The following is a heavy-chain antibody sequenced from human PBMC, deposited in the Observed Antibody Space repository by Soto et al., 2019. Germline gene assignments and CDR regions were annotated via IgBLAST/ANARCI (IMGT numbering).Heavy chain of an antibody. J-gene: IGHJ4*02. D-gene: IGHD2-21*02. Sequence: PGGSLRLSCAASGFTFSSYWMHWVRQAPGKGLVWVSRINSDGSSTSYADSVKGRFTISRDNAKNTLYLQMNSLRAEVTVVYYCARPRPYCGGDCPDSWGQGTLVTVSS. CDR1: GFTFSSYW. CDR2: INSDGSST. CDR3: ARPRPYCGGDCPDS. V-gene: IGHV3-74*01.